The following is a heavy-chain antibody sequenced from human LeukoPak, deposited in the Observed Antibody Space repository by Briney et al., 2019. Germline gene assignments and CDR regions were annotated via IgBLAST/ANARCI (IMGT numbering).Heavy chain of an antibody. V-gene: IGHV3-30*04. J-gene: IGHJ6*02. CDR2: ISYDGSNK. Sequence: GGSLRLSCAASGFTFSSYAMHWVRQAPGKGLEWVAVISYDGSNKYYADSAKGRFTISRDKSKNTLCLQMNSLRAEDTAMYFCARDRAYCSGGNCYSLYYYLSGMDVWGQGTTVTVSS. CDR3: ARDRAYCSGGNCYSLYYYLSGMDV. CDR1: GFTFSSYA. D-gene: IGHD2-15*01.